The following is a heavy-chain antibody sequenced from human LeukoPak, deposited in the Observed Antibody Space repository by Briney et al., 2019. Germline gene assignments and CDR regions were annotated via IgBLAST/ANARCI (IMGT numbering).Heavy chain of an antibody. CDR3: ARGWGYFDS. D-gene: IGHD7-27*01. Sequence: SETLSLTCTVSGGSVSSYYSSWIRHPPGKGLEWIGYIYYSGSTNYSPSLKSRVTISVDTSKNQFCLKLSSVTAADTAVYYCARGWGYFDSWGQGTLVTVSS. V-gene: IGHV4-59*08. J-gene: IGHJ4*02. CDR2: IYYSGST. CDR1: GGSVSSYY.